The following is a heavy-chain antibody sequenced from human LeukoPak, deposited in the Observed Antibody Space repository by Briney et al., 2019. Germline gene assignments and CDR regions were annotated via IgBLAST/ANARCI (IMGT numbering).Heavy chain of an antibody. J-gene: IGHJ5*01. D-gene: IGHD6-19*01. CDR2: INTDGTVT. Sequence: GGSLRLSCAASGFTFSKYWMRWVRHAPGKGLESVSRINTDGTVTTYADSVKARFTVSRHNADNTMFLQMNSVRDEDTAVYYCATKQWLAPPPDSWGQGTPVTVSS. CDR3: ATKQWLAPPPDS. V-gene: IGHV3-74*01. CDR1: GFTFSKYW.